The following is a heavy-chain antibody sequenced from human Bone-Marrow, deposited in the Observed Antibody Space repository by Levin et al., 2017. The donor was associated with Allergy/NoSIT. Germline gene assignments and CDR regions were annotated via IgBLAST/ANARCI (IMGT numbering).Heavy chain of an antibody. CDR3: AKDRDFYGSGSLGN. CDR2: ISGSGDST. V-gene: IGHV3-23*01. D-gene: IGHD3-10*01. CDR1: GFTFSNYA. Sequence: LPGGSLRLSCAASGFTFSNYAMSWVRQAPGKGLEWVSGISGSGDSTYDGDSVKGRFTISRDNSKNTLYLQMNSLRAEDTAVYYCAKDRDFYGSGSLGNWGQGTLVTVSS. J-gene: IGHJ4*02.